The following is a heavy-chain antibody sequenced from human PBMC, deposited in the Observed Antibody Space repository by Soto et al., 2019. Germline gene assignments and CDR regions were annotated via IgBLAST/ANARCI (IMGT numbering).Heavy chain of an antibody. Sequence: QVHLVQSGAEVKKPGASVKVSCKGSGYAFTTYGITWVRQAPGQGLEWRGWISAHNGNTTYAQTLQGRVGVTRDTSTSTAYMELSSMRSDDTAVYYCARGRYGDYWGQGALVTVSS. D-gene: IGHD1-1*01. CDR1: GYAFTTYG. CDR2: ISAHNGNT. J-gene: IGHJ4*02. V-gene: IGHV1-18*01. CDR3: ARGRYGDY.